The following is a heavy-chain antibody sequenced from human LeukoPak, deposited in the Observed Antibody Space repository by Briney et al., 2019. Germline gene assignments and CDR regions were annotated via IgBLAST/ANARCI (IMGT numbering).Heavy chain of an antibody. D-gene: IGHD3-10*01. Sequence: PGGSLRLSCAASGLTFSSYSMTWIRQAPGKGLEWVSAISVSGGSTYYADSVKGRFTISRDNSKNTLYLQMNSLRAEDTAVYYCAKENHYYGSGSPFDYWGQGTLVTVSS. CDR1: GLTFSSYS. CDR2: ISVSGGST. CDR3: AKENHYYGSGSPFDY. J-gene: IGHJ4*02. V-gene: IGHV3-23*01.